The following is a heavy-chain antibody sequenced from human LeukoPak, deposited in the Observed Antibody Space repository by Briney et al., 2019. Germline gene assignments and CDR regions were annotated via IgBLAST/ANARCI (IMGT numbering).Heavy chain of an antibody. V-gene: IGHV4-31*03. J-gene: IGHJ6*02. Sequence: SETLSLTCTVSGGSISSGGYYLSWIRQHPGKGLEWIGYIYYSGSTYYNPSLKSRVTISVDTSKNQFSLKLSSVTAADTAVYYCARSYTYYYYGMDVWGQGTTVTVSS. CDR2: IYYSGST. D-gene: IGHD4-11*01. CDR3: ARSYTYYYYGMDV. CDR1: GGSISSGGYY.